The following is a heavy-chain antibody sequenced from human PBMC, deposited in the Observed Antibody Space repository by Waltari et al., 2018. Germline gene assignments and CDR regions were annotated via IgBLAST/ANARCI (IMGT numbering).Heavy chain of an antibody. CDR2: IYHSGCT. CDR3: ATTMGANDAFDI. J-gene: IGHJ3*02. CDR1: GYSISSGYY. D-gene: IGHD1-26*01. V-gene: IGHV4-38-2*01. Sequence: QVQLQESGPGLVKPSETLSLTCAVSGYSISSGYYWGWIRQPPGKGLEWIGSIYHSGCTYYNPSLKSRVTISLDTSKNQFSLKLSSVTAADTAVYYCATTMGANDAFDIWGQGTMVTVSS.